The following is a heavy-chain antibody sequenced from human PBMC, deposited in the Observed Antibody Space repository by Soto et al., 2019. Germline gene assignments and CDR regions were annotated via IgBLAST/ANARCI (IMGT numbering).Heavy chain of an antibody. Sequence: GASVKVSCKASGYTFTTYYIHWVRQAPGQGLEWMGWINPNSGGPNYAQKFQDRVTMTRDTSISTAYMELSRLRSDDTAVYYCAKDVVTTTTGTGFDFWGRGTLVTVSS. CDR2: INPNSGGP. CDR3: AKDVVTTTTGTGFDF. CDR1: GYTFTTYY. V-gene: IGHV1-2*02. J-gene: IGHJ4*02. D-gene: IGHD2-21*02.